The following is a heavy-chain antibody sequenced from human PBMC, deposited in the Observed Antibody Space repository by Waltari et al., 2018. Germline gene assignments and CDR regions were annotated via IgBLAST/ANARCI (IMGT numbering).Heavy chain of an antibody. CDR1: GYTFTGYY. CDR3: ARPAHSVVWGSYRRYVLDY. V-gene: IGHV1-2*02. CDR2: INPNSGGT. Sequence: QVQLVQSGAEVKKPGASVKVSCKASGYTFTGYYKHWVRQAPGQGLEWMGWINPNSGGTNYAQKFQGRVTMTRDTSISTAYMELSRLRSDDTAVYYCARPAHSVVWGSYRRYVLDYWGQGTLVTVSS. D-gene: IGHD3-16*02. J-gene: IGHJ4*02.